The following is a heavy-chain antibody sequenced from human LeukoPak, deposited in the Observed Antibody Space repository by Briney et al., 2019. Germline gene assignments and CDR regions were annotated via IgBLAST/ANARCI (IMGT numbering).Heavy chain of an antibody. Sequence: SETLSLTCAVYGGSFSGYYWSWIRQPPGKGLEWIGYIYYSGSTNYNPSLKSRVTISVDTSKNQFSLKLSSVTAADTAVYYCARLYYYDSSGYEALYYFDYWGQGTLVTVSS. J-gene: IGHJ4*02. CDR1: GGSFSGYY. V-gene: IGHV4-59*08. D-gene: IGHD3-22*01. CDR3: ARLYYYDSSGYEALYYFDY. CDR2: IYYSGST.